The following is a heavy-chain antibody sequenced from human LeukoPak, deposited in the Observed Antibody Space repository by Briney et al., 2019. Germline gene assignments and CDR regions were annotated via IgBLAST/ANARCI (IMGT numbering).Heavy chain of an antibody. CDR2: IYYSGST. J-gene: IGHJ1*01. D-gene: IGHD2-2*01. V-gene: IGHV4-59*11. CDR1: GGSISSHY. Sequence: SETLSLTCTVSGGSISSHYWSWIRQPPGKGPEWIGYIYYSGSTNYNPSLKSRVTISVDTSKNQFSLKLSSVTAADTAVYYCATGGYCSSTSCSRPHFQHWGQGTLVTVSS. CDR3: ATGGYCSSTSCSRPHFQH.